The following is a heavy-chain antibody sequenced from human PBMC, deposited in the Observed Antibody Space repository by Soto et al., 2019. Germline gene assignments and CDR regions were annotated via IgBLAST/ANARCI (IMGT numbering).Heavy chain of an antibody. CDR2: ISGSGGST. V-gene: IGHV3-23*01. D-gene: IGHD6-6*01. Sequence: GESLKISCAASGFTFSSYAMSWVRQAPGKGLEWVSAISGSGGSTYYADSVKGRFTISRDNSKNTLYLQMNSLRAEDTAVYYCAKSGGSIAALFSRLYYYMDVWGKGTTVTVSS. CDR3: AKSGGSIAALFSRLYYYMDV. J-gene: IGHJ6*03. CDR1: GFTFSSYA.